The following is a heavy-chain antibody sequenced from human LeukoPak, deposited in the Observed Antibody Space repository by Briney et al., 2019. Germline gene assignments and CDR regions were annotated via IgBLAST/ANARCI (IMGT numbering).Heavy chain of an antibody. J-gene: IGHJ4*02. CDR2: IYYSGST. D-gene: IGHD3-22*01. CDR1: GGSISSGGYY. CDR3: ARAYDGSGSGEWNYFDY. Sequence: PSETLSLTCAVSGGSISSGGYYWSWIRQHPGKGLEWIGYIYYSGSTYYNPSLKSRVTISVDTSKNQFSLKLSSVTAADTAVYYCARAYDGSGSGEWNYFDYWGQGTLVTVSS. V-gene: IGHV4-31*11.